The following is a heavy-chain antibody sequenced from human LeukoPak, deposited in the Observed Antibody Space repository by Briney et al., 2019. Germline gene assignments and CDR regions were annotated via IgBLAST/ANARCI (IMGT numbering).Heavy chain of an antibody. V-gene: IGHV3-30*18. CDR2: ISYDGSNK. D-gene: IGHD3-9*01. CDR3: AKAGLRYFDWSFDY. J-gene: IGHJ4*02. Sequence: PEGSLRLSCAASGFTFSSYGMHWVRQAPGKGLEWVAVISYDGSNKYYADSVKGRFTISRDNSKNTLYLQMNSLRAEDTAVYYCAKAGLRYFDWSFDYWGQGTLVTVSS. CDR1: GFTFSSYG.